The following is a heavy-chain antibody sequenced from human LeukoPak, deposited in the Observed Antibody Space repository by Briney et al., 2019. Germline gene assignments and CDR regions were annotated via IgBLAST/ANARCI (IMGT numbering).Heavy chain of an antibody. CDR3: ARRRRFGESIDY. Sequence: SETLSLTCTVSGGSISGSTSYWGWIRQSPGKGLEWIGLLNYSGTTYYNPSFKSRVSISIDRSRTQFSLKLSSVTAADTAVYYCARRRRFGESIDYWGQGTLVTVSS. V-gene: IGHV4-39*07. J-gene: IGHJ4*02. CDR1: GGSISGSTSY. D-gene: IGHD3-10*01. CDR2: LNYSGTT.